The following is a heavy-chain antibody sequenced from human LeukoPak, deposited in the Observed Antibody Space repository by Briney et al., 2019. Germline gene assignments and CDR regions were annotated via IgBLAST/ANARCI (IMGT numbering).Heavy chain of an antibody. CDR2: IWYDGSNK. CDR1: GFTFSTYG. CDR3: ARGGSSTWSPFDS. Sequence: GGSLRLSCAASGFTFSTYGMHWVRQAPGKGLEWVSVIWYDGSNKFYPDSVKGRSTISRDNSKDTLYLQMNSLRTEDTAVYYCARGGSSTWSPFDSWGQGTLVTVSS. D-gene: IGHD6-13*01. J-gene: IGHJ4*02. V-gene: IGHV3-33*01.